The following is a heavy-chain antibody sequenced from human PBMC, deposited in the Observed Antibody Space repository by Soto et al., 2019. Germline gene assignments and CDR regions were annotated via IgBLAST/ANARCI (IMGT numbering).Heavy chain of an antibody. CDR1: GFTFSSYA. V-gene: IGHV3-23*01. Sequence: PGGSLRLSCAASGFTFSSYAMSWVRQAPGKGLEWVSAISGSGGSTYYADSVKGRFTISRDNSKNTLYLQMNSLRAEDTAVYYCAKGRDYSGVHQGNWFDPWGQGTLVTVSS. D-gene: IGHD2-21*01. J-gene: IGHJ5*02. CDR2: ISGSGGST. CDR3: AKGRDYSGVHQGNWFDP.